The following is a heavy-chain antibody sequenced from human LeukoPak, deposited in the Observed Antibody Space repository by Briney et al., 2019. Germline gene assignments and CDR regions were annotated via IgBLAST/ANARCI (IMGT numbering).Heavy chain of an antibody. Sequence: GGSLRLSCAASGFAFSTYGMSWVRQAPGKGLEWVSAISGSGGSTYYADSVKGRFTISRDNSKNTLYMQMNSLRAADTAVYYCAEDSSTWYCDYWGQGTLVTVSS. J-gene: IGHJ4*02. V-gene: IGHV3-23*01. D-gene: IGHD6-13*01. CDR1: GFAFSTYG. CDR3: AEDSSTWYCDY. CDR2: ISGSGGST.